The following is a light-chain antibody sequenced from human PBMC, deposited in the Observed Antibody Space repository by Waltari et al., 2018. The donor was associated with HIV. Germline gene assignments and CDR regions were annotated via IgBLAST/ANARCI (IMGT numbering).Light chain of an antibody. CDR1: SSDIGGYHY. V-gene: IGLV2-14*03. CDR2: DVN. J-gene: IGLJ1*01. CDR3: ASYTVNSTGV. Sequence: QSALSQPASVSASPGQSVAISCSGSSSDIGGYHYVSWYQQHPARAPTLILFDVNNRPSGISDRFSGSKSGTSASLTISTVRTDDEADYYCASYTVNSTGVFGTGTKLSVL.